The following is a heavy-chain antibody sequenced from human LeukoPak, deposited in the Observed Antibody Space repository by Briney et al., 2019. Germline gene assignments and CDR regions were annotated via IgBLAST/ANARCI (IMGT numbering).Heavy chain of an antibody. Sequence: PSETLSLTRTVSGGSISGFYWSWIRQSPGKGLEWIAYVHYSGTTSYNPSLRGRVIISVDTSKNQFSLKLNSVTAADTAVYYCARKSDLFDFWGPGTLVTVSS. CDR3: ARKSDLFDF. CDR1: GGSISGFY. CDR2: VHYSGTT. V-gene: IGHV4-59*01. J-gene: IGHJ4*02.